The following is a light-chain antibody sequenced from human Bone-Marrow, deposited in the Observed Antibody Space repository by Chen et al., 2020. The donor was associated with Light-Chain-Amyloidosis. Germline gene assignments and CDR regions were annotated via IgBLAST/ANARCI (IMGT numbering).Light chain of an antibody. V-gene: IGLV2-23*02. Sequence: QSALTHPASGSGSPGQSIPISCPGTSSEVGSYNVVSWYQHHPGKAPKLIIYEVIKRPSGVSDRFSGSKSGNTASLTISGLQAEDEADYYCSSYAGRFTPVVFGGGTKLTVL. J-gene: IGLJ2*01. CDR1: SSEVGSYNV. CDR2: EVI. CDR3: SSYAGRFTPVV.